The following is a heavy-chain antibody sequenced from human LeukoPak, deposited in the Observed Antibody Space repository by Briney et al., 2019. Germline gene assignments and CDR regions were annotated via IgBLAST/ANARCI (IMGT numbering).Heavy chain of an antibody. CDR3: ARGRSGWFSSYYFDY. CDR2: INHSGNT. V-gene: IGHV4-34*01. CDR1: GGSFSGYY. D-gene: IGHD6-19*01. J-gene: IGHJ4*02. Sequence: SETLSLTCAVYGGSFSGYYWSWIRQPPGKGLEWIGEINHSGNTNYNPSLKSRVTISVDTSKNQFSLKLSSVTAADTAVYYCARGRSGWFSSYYFDYWGQGTLVTVSS.